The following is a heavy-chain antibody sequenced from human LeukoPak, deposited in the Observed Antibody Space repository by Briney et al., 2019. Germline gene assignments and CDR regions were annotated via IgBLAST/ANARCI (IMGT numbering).Heavy chain of an antibody. CDR2: ISGSGGST. CDR1: GFTFSSYA. CDR3: AKDLMATIPYFDY. V-gene: IGHV3-23*01. D-gene: IGHD5-24*01. Sequence: EGSLRLSCAASGFTFSSYAMSWVRQAPGKGLEWISAISGSGGSTYYADSVKGRFTISRDNSKNTLYLQMNSLIAEDTAVYYCAKDLMATIPYFDYWGQGTLVTVSS. J-gene: IGHJ4*02.